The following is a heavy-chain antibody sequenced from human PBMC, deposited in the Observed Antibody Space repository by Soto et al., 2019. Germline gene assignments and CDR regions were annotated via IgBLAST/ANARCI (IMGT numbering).Heavy chain of an antibody. CDR3: ARAPYDFWSGYHEINWFDP. D-gene: IGHD3-3*01. Sequence: QLLESGPGLVKPSETLSLTCTVSGGSISSSSYYWGWIRQPPGKGLEWIGSIYYSGSTYYNPSLKSRVTISVDTSKNQFSLKLSSVTAADTAVYYCARAPYDFWSGYHEINWFDPWGQGTLVTVSS. V-gene: IGHV4-39*01. CDR1: GGSISSSSYY. J-gene: IGHJ5*02. CDR2: IYYSGST.